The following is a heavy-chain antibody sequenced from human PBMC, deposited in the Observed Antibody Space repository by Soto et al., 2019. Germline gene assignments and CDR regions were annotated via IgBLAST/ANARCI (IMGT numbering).Heavy chain of an antibody. V-gene: IGHV1-2*02. CDR1: GYTFSDYY. D-gene: IGHD1-1*01. CDR3: AREPATAKPEGVDF. CDR2: ITPNSGGT. Sequence: QVQLVQSGAEVRKPGASVKVSCKASGYTFSDYYIHWVRQAPGQGLEWMGWITPNSGGTKYAPKFQGGVTMNRDTSITTAYMELSRLRSGDTAVYYCAREPATAKPEGVDFWGQGTLVTVSS. J-gene: IGHJ4*02.